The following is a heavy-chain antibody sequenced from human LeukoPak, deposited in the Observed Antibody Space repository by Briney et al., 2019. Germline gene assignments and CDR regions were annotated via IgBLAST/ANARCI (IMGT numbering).Heavy chain of an antibody. CDR2: INPDGSTI. CDR1: GFTFSNYW. J-gene: IGHJ4*02. V-gene: IGHV3-74*01. CDR3: ATAGNYRFDY. Sequence: GGSLRLSCAASGFTFSNYWVHWVRQAPGKGLVWVSRINPDGSTINYADSVKGRFTISRDNAKNTLYLQMHSLRAEDTAVYYCATAGNYRFDYWGQGTLVTVSS. D-gene: IGHD1-7*01.